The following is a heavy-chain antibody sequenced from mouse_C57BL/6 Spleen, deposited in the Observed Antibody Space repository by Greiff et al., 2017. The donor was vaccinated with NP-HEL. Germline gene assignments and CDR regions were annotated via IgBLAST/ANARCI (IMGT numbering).Heavy chain of an antibody. J-gene: IGHJ2*01. CDR2: IHPNSGST. Sequence: QVQLKESGAELVKPGASVKLSCKASGYTFTSYWMHWVKQRPGQGLEWIGMIHPNSGSTNYNEKFKSKATLTVDKSSSTAYMQLSSLTSEDSAVYCCASITTVVATGVEHLYWGQGTTLTVSS. CDR3: ASITTVVATGVEHLY. V-gene: IGHV1-64*01. CDR1: GYTFTSYW. D-gene: IGHD1-1*01.